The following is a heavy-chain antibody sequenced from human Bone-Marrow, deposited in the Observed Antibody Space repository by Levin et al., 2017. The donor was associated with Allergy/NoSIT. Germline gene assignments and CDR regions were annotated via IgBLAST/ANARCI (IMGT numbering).Heavy chain of an antibody. D-gene: IGHD2-21*02. CDR2: IYYSGST. CDR1: GGSISSYY. CDR3: AASPYCGGDCYRVFDP. Sequence: SQTLSLTCTVSGGSISSYYWSWIRQPPGKGLEWIGYIYYSGSTNYNPSLKSRVTISVDTSKNQFSLKLSSVTAADTAVYYCAASPYCGGDCYRVFDPWGQGTLVTVSS. J-gene: IGHJ5*02. V-gene: IGHV4-59*01.